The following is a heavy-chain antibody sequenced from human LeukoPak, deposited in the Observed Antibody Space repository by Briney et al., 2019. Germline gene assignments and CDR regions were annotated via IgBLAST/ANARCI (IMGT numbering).Heavy chain of an antibody. CDR1: GYTFTGYY. J-gene: IGHJ6*03. D-gene: IGHD3-3*01. CDR2: INPNSGGT. V-gene: IGHV1-2*02. CDR3: ARDFKDFWSGYYRAYYYMDV. Sequence: ASVKVSCKASGYTFTGYYMHWVRQAPGQGLEWMGWINPNSGGTNYAQKFQGRVTMTRDTSISTAYMELSRLRSDDTAVYYCARDFKDFWSGYYRAYYYMDVWGKGTTVTVSS.